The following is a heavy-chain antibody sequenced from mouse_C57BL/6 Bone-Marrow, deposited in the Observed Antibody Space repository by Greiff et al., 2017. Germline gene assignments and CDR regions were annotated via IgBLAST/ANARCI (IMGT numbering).Heavy chain of an antibody. D-gene: IGHD2-1*01. CDR1: GFSFTSYA. CDR3: ARHYGKPLWYFDV. CDR2: IWTGGGT. J-gene: IGHJ1*03. V-gene: IGHV2-9-1*01. Sequence: QVQLQQSGPGLVAPSQSLSITCTVSGFSFTSYAISWVRQPPGKGLEWLGVIWTGGGTNYNSALKSRLSISKDNSKSQVFLKMNSLQTDDTARYYCARHYGKPLWYFDVWGTGTTVTVSA.